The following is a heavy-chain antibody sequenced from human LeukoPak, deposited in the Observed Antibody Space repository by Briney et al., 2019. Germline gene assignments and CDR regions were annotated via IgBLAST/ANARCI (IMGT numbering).Heavy chain of an antibody. D-gene: IGHD2-15*01. CDR3: ARVAVGKGYPFDY. CDR1: GGSISNKY. V-gene: IGHV4-59*12. CDR2: IYYSGST. J-gene: IGHJ4*02. Sequence: SETLSLTCTVSGGSISNKYWSWIRQPPGKGLEWIGYIYYSGSTNYNPPLKSRVTISVDTSKNQFSLKLSSVTAADTAVYYCARVAVGKGYPFDYWGQGTLVTVSS.